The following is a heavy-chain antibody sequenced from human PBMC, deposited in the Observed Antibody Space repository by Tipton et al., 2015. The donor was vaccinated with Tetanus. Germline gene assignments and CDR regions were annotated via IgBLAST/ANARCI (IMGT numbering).Heavy chain of an antibody. CDR2: IYYSGST. D-gene: IGHD3-22*01. J-gene: IGHJ5*02. V-gene: IGHV4-61*01. Sequence: TLSLTCTVSGGSVSSGRYYWSWVRQPPGKGLEWIGYIYYSGSTNYNPPLKSRVTISVDTSKNQFSLKLSSVTAADTAVYYCARDRGITMIGDMGFDPWGQGTLVTVSS. CDR1: GGSVSSGRYY. CDR3: ARDRGITMIGDMGFDP.